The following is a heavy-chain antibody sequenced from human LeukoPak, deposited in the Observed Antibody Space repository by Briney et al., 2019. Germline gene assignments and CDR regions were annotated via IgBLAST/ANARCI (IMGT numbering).Heavy chain of an antibody. D-gene: IGHD6-19*01. CDR2: IQSDGNEK. Sequence: GESLRLSCETSGFTFNDYGMHWVRQAPGKGLEWVANIQSDGNEKNYIDSVQGRFTISRDNAKTSLYLQMNSLRAEDTAVYYCARDSTVATYYGVDVWGQGTTVTVSS. J-gene: IGHJ6*02. CDR1: GFTFNDYG. V-gene: IGHV3-7*01. CDR3: ARDSTVATYYGVDV.